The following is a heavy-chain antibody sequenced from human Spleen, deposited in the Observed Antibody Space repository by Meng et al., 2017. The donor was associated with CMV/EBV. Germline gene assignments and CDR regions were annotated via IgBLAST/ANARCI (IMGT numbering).Heavy chain of an antibody. CDR1: GYTFSNYG. CDR3: AKDLESTGEHPSFDY. Sequence: QVQRVQAGAEAKKPGAAAKVSGRTSGYTFSNYGVTWVRQAPGQGLEWMAWISAHSGKTDYSQNFQGRVTVTTDTSTNTAYMELRSLTSDDTAIYYCAKDLESTGEHPSFDYWGQGTLVTVSS. D-gene: IGHD3-16*01. CDR2: ISAHSGKT. V-gene: IGHV1-18*01. J-gene: IGHJ4*02.